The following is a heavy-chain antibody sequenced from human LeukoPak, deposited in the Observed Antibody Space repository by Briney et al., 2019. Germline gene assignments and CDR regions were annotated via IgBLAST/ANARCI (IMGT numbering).Heavy chain of an antibody. CDR2: INPNSGGT. CDR1: GYTFTGYY. D-gene: IGHD1-26*01. J-gene: IGHJ4*02. Sequence: ASVKVSCKASGYTFTGYYMHWVRQAPGQGLEWMGWINPNSGGTNYAQKFQGRVTMTRDTSISTAYVELSRLRSDDTAVYYCARDGSGSYYVRFQLDDYWGQGTLVTVSS. V-gene: IGHV1-2*02. CDR3: ARDGSGSYYVRFQLDDY.